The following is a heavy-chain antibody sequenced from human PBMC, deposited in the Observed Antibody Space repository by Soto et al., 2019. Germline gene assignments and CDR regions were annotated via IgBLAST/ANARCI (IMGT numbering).Heavy chain of an antibody. J-gene: IGHJ5*02. Sequence: ASVKVSCKASGYTFTSYYMHWVRQAPGQGLEWMGIINPSGGSTSYAQKFQGRVTMTRDTSTSTVYMELSSLRSEDTAVYYCARVYPSDTRYGYVGNNWFDHWGQGTLVTVSS. CDR2: INPSGGST. CDR3: ARVYPSDTRYGYVGNNWFDH. CDR1: GYTFTSYY. D-gene: IGHD5-18*01. V-gene: IGHV1-46*03.